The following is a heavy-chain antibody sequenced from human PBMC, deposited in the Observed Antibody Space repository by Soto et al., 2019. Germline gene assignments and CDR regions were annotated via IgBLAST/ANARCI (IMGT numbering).Heavy chain of an antibody. J-gene: IGHJ6*02. Sequence: TSETLSLTCTVSGGSISSGGYYLSWIRQHPGKGLEWIGYIYYSGSTYYNPSLKSRVTISVDTSKNQFSLKLCSVTAADTAVYYCARERAASAVAGTEMDVWGQGTTVTVSS. CDR3: ARERAASAVAGTEMDV. CDR1: GGSISSGGYY. D-gene: IGHD6-19*01. CDR2: IYYSGST. V-gene: IGHV4-31*03.